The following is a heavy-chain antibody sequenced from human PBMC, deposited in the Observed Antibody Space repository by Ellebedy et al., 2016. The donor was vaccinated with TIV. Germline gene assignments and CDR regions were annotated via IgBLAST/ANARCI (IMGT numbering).Heavy chain of an antibody. CDR2: ISGSGGST. J-gene: IGHJ4*02. CDR1: GFTFSSYA. V-gene: IGHV3-23*01. CDR3: AKAAYGSGSYQAPFDY. D-gene: IGHD3-10*01. Sequence: GGSLRLSXAASGFTFSSYAMSWVRQAPGKGLEWVSAISGSGGSTYYADSVKGRFTISRDNSKNTLYLQMNSLRAEDTAVYYCAKAAYGSGSYQAPFDYWGQGTLVTVSS.